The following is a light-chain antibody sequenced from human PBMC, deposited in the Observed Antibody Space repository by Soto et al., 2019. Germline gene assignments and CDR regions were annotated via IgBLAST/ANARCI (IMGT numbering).Light chain of an antibody. Sequence: DIVMTQSPDSLAVSLGERATIDCKSSQSLLYGGNDRNYLAWYQHKPGQSPKLIMYWASTREAGVPDRFSGSGSGTHFTLTISSLQAEDVAVYYCQQYHTTPQTFGQGTKLEIK. CDR1: QSLLYGGNDRNY. CDR2: WAS. J-gene: IGKJ2*01. CDR3: QQYHTTPQT. V-gene: IGKV4-1*01.